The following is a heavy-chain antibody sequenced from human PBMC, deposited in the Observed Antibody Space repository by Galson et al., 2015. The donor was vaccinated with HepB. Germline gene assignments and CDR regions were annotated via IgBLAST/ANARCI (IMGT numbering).Heavy chain of an antibody. CDR3: ASLDTAMVTGGGY. J-gene: IGHJ4*02. CDR2: IKKDGSEE. CDR1: GFSFSTYS. Sequence: SLRLSCAASGFSFSTYSMNWVRQAPGRGLEWLAMIKKDGSEENYLGSVRGRFTISRDNAKKSLYLQMNSLRAEDTAIYYCASLDTAMVTGGGYWGQGTLVTVSS. V-gene: IGHV3-7*01. D-gene: IGHD5-18*01.